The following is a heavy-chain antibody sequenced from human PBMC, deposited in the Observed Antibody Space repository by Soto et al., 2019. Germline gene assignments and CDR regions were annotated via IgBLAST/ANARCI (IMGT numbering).Heavy chain of an antibody. CDR1: GYTFTSYA. Sequence: ASVKVSCKASGYTFTSYAMHWVRQAPGQRLEWMGWINAGNGNTKYSQKFQGRVTITRDTSASTAYMELSSLRSEDTAVYYFARELILRGAFDIWGQGTMVTVSS. CDR3: ARELILRGAFDI. D-gene: IGHD2-15*01. V-gene: IGHV1-3*01. J-gene: IGHJ3*02. CDR2: INAGNGNT.